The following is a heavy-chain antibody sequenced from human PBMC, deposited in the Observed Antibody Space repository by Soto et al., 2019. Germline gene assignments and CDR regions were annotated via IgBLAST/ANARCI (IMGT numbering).Heavy chain of an antibody. Sequence: GGSLRLSCAASGFTFSSYSMNWVRQAPGKGLEWVSSISSSSSYIYYAGSVKGRFTISRDNAKNSLYLQMNSLRAEDTAVYYCAGVPEVASMAEAGTYYYGMEVWGQGTTVTVSS. CDR2: ISSSSSYI. CDR1: GFTFSSYS. J-gene: IGHJ6*02. CDR3: AGVPEVASMAEAGTYYYGMEV. D-gene: IGHD6-13*01. V-gene: IGHV3-21*01.